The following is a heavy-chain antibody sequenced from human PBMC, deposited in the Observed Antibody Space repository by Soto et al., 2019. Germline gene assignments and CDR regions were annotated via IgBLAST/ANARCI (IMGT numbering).Heavy chain of an antibody. CDR2: IYSGGST. CDR3: ARDLITMVRGGESPQSGYMDV. V-gene: IGHV3-53*04. Sequence: GGSLRLSCAASGFTVSSNYMSWVRQAPGKGLEWVSVIYSGGSTYYADSVKGRFTNSRHNSKNTLYVQMNSLRAEDTAVYYCARDLITMVRGGESPQSGYMDVWGKGTTVTVSS. D-gene: IGHD3-10*01. J-gene: IGHJ6*03. CDR1: GFTVSSNY.